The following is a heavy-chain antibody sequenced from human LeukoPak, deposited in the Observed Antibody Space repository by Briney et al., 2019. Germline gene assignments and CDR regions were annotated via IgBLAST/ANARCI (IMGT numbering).Heavy chain of an antibody. J-gene: IGHJ4*02. Sequence: PGGSLRLSCAASGFTFDDYGMSWVRQAPGKGLEWVSGINWNGGSTGYADSAKGRFTISRDNAKNSLYLQMNSLRAEDTALYYCARVLRYFDWLVPDYWGQGTLVTVSS. D-gene: IGHD3-9*01. CDR3: ARVLRYFDWLVPDY. CDR1: GFTFDDYG. V-gene: IGHV3-20*04. CDR2: INWNGGST.